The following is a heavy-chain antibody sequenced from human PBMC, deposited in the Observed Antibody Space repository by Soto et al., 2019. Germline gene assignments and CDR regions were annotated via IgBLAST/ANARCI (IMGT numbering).Heavy chain of an antibody. J-gene: IGHJ4*02. CDR1: GGSISSGDYY. Sequence: SETGSLTCTVSGGSISSGDYYWSWIHHPPGKGLEWIGYIYYSGSTYYNPSLKSRVTISVDTSKNQFSLKLSSVTAADTAVYYCAREKYYFDRSGYHYWGKGTMVTVSA. CDR2: IYYSGST. D-gene: IGHD3-22*01. CDR3: AREKYYFDRSGYHY. V-gene: IGHV4-30-4*01.